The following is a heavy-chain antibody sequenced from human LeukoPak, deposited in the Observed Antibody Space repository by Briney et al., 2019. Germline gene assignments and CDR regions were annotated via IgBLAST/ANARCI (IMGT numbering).Heavy chain of an antibody. CDR2: IYYSGNT. Sequence: SETLSLTCTVSGGSISSYYWSWIRQPPEKGLEFIGYIYYSGNTNYNPSLKSRVTISVDTSKNQFSLKLSSVTAADTAVYYCARIDTSGYNGYSFDYWRQGTLVTVSS. V-gene: IGHV4-59*12. J-gene: IGHJ4*02. CDR1: GGSISSYY. CDR3: ARIDTSGYNGYSFDY. D-gene: IGHD3-22*01.